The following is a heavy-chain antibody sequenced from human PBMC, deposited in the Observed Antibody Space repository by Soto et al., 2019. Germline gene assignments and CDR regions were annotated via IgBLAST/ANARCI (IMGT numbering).Heavy chain of an antibody. CDR1: GGTFSSYA. V-gene: IGHV1-69*06. CDR3: ARDYCSSTSCYTGWFDP. Sequence: GASVKVSCKASGGTFSSYAISWVRQAPGQGLEWMGGIIPIFGTANYAQKFQGRVTITADKSTSTAYMELSSLRSEDTAVYYCARDYCSSTSCYTGWFDPWGQGTLVTVSS. CDR2: IIPIFGTA. J-gene: IGHJ5*02. D-gene: IGHD2-2*02.